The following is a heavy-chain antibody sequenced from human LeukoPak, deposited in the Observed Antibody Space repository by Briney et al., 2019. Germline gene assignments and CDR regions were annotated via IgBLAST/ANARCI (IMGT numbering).Heavy chain of an antibody. J-gene: IGHJ4*02. Sequence: SETLSLTCTVSGGSISSHYWSWIRQPPGKGLECIGYIYYDGNPNYNPSLKSRVTISVDTSKNQFSLRLTSVTAADTAVYSCARGGWYHDFWGQGTLVTVSS. CDR1: GGSISSHY. V-gene: IGHV4-59*11. CDR3: ARGGWYHDF. CDR2: IYYDGNP. D-gene: IGHD2-2*01.